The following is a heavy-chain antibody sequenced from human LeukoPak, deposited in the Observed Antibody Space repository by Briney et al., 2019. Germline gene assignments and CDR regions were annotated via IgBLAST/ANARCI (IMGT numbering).Heavy chain of an antibody. J-gene: IGHJ3*02. CDR1: GYTFTGYY. CDR2: IYPYSGDT. CDR3: TRDRNSGSSLDI. D-gene: IGHD6-6*01. Sequence: ASVTVSCKASGYTFTGYYIHWVRQAPGQGLEWMGWIYPYSGDTNYAQNFQGRVTMTRDTSISTAYMELSSLKSDDTAVYYCTRDRNSGSSLDIWGQGTMLTVSS. V-gene: IGHV1-2*02.